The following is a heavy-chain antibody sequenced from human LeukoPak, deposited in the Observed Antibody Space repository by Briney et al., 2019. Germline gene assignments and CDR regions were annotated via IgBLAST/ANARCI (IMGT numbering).Heavy chain of an antibody. J-gene: IGHJ3*02. CDR3: ARSRPSTHEYSSSPHAFDI. CDR2: ISAYNGNT. D-gene: IGHD6-6*01. CDR1: GGTFSSYA. V-gene: IGHV1-18*01. Sequence: ASVTVSCKASGGTFSSYAISWVRQAPGQGLEWMGWISAYNGNTNYAQKLQGRVTMTTDTSTSTAYMELRSLRSDDTAVYYCARSRPSTHEYSSSPHAFDIWGQGTMVTVSS.